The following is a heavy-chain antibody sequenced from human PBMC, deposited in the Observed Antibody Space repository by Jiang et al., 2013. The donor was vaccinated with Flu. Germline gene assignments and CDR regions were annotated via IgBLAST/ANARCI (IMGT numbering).Heavy chain of an antibody. CDR2: IYYDDDK. J-gene: IGHJ4*02. CDR1: GFSISTSGAG. D-gene: IGHD5-12*01. CDR3: AHSVRTGSGYKYDY. Sequence: KPTQTLTLTCQFSGFSISTSGAGVAWIRQPPGKALEWLALIYYDDDKRYSPSLKSRLTVTKDTSKNQVVLTVINMDPVDTATYYCAHSVRTGSGYKYDYWGQGTLVTVSS. V-gene: IGHV2-5*02.